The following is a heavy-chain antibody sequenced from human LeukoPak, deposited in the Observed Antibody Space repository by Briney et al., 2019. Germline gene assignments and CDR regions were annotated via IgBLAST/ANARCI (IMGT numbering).Heavy chain of an antibody. D-gene: IGHD2-15*01. J-gene: IGHJ4*02. Sequence: GGSLRLSCEASGFTFTNYSIRWVRQAPGKGLEWAASISRSGGSTCYADSVKGRFTISRDNSKNTLYLQMNSLRAEDTAVYYCAKDVTPSVVVAASFFDYWGQGTLVTVSS. V-gene: IGHV3-23*01. CDR3: AKDVTPSVVVAASFFDY. CDR2: ISRSGGST. CDR1: GFTFTNYS.